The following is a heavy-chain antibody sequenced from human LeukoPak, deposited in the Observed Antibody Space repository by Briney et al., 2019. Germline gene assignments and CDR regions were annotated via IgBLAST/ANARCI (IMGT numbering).Heavy chain of an antibody. CDR1: GFSFSNHG. D-gene: IGHD1-26*01. CDR2: IWNDGSYE. J-gene: IGHJ4*02. V-gene: IGHV3-33*03. Sequence: GGSLRLSCVASGFSFSNHGMHWVRQAPGRGLEWVAVIWNDGSYEHYTDSVKGRFTIPRDNSKNTLFLQLNSLRPEDTAVYYCAKPTWGSGSFLIDFWGQGTLVTVSS. CDR3: AKPTWGSGSFLIDF.